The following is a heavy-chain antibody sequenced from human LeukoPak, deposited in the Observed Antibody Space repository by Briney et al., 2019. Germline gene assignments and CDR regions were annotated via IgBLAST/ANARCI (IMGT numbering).Heavy chain of an antibody. D-gene: IGHD6-19*01. CDR2: VYYSGST. CDR3: ARGSGWLPDY. J-gene: IGHJ4*02. CDR1: GGSISSSSYY. Sequence: SETLSLTCTVSGGSISSSSYYWGWIRQPPGKGLEWIGSVYYSGSTYYNPSLKSRATISVDTSKNQFSLTLRYLTAADTAVYYCARGSGWLPDYWGQGTLVSVSS. V-gene: IGHV4-39*01.